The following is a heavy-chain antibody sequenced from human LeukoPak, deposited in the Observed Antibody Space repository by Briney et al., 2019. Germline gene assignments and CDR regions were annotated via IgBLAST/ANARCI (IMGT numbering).Heavy chain of an antibody. CDR2: INPSGGST. CDR3: ARDLRGYSYYYGMDV. Sequence: ASVKVSCKASGYTFTSYDINWVRQAPGQGLEWMGIINPSGGSTSYAQKFQGRVTMTRDTSTSTVYMELSSLRSEDTAVYYCARDLRGYSYYYGMDVWGQGTTVTVSS. CDR1: GYTFTSYD. D-gene: IGHD5-12*01. J-gene: IGHJ6*02. V-gene: IGHV1-46*01.